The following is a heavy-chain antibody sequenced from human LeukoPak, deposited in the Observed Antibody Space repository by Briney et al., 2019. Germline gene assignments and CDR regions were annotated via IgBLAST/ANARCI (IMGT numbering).Heavy chain of an antibody. V-gene: IGHV3-11*03. CDR3: ATNQLHEYSGSYFNLL. Sequence: GGSLRLSCAASGFTFSDYYMSWIRQAPGKGLEWVSYISSSSSYTNYAGSVKGRFTISRDNSKNTLYLQMNSLRAEDTAVYYCATNQLHEYSGSYFNLLWGQGTLVTVSS. CDR1: GFTFSDYY. J-gene: IGHJ4*02. CDR2: ISSSSSYT. D-gene: IGHD1-26*01.